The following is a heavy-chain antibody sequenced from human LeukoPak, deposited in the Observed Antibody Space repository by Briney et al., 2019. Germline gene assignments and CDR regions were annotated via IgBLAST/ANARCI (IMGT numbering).Heavy chain of an antibody. D-gene: IGHD1-26*01. CDR2: IYSGGST. CDR3: ARDFTELAFDI. Sequence: GGSLRLSCAASGFTFSSYGMSWVRQAPGKGLEWVSVIYSGGSTYYADSVKGRFTISRDNSKNTLYLQMNSLRAEDTAVYYCARDFTELAFDIWGQGTMVTVSS. V-gene: IGHV3-66*01. J-gene: IGHJ3*02. CDR1: GFTFSSYG.